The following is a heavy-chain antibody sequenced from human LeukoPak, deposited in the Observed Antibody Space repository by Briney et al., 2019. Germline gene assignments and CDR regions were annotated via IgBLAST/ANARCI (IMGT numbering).Heavy chain of an antibody. D-gene: IGHD1-26*01. Sequence: SETLSLTCTLSGDSISSSSFYWAWIHQPPGKGLEWIGEINHSGSTNYNPSLKSRVTISVDTSKNQFSLKLSSVTAADTAVYYCARGPRGSYRYYYYYYMDVWGKGTTVTVSS. J-gene: IGHJ6*03. CDR3: ARGPRGSYRYYYYYYMDV. CDR1: GDSISSSSFY. V-gene: IGHV4-39*07. CDR2: INHSGST.